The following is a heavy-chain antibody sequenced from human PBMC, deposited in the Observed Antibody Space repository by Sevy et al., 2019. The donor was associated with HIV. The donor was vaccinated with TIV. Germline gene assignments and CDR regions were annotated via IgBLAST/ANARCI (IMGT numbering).Heavy chain of an antibody. CDR3: ARDRLGITISAEWGGGMDV. D-gene: IGHD3-3*01. Sequence: GGSLRLSCAASGFTLSSYGMHWVRQAPGKGLEWVAVIRYDGSNKYDADSVKGRFTISRDNSKNTLYLQMNSLRAEDTAVYYCARDRLGITISAEWGGGMDVWVQGTTVTVSS. CDR2: IRYDGSNK. V-gene: IGHV3-33*01. J-gene: IGHJ6*02. CDR1: GFTLSSYG.